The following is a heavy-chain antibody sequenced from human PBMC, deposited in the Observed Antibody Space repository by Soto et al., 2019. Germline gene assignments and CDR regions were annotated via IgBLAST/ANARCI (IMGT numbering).Heavy chain of an antibody. CDR3: ARVHCSAGTCLDGLDF. V-gene: IGHV6-1*01. Sequence: SQTLSLTCVISGDSVSSNGACWNWIRQSPSRGLQWLGRIYYRSTWFHDYAASVESRMAINPDTSRNQFSLQLNYVTPEDTAVYYCARVHCSAGTCLDGLDFWGQGTTVTVSS. CDR1: GDSVSSNGAC. CDR2: IYYRSTWFH. D-gene: IGHD2-15*01. J-gene: IGHJ6*02.